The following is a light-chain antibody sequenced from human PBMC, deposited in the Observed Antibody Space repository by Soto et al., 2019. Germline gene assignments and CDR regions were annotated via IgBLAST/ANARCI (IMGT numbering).Light chain of an antibody. J-gene: IGLJ3*02. CDR2: DVN. CDR3: SSYAGGNNWV. V-gene: IGLV2-8*01. Sequence: QSALTQPPSASGSPGQSLTISCTGTSSDVGAHNYVSWYQQNPGKAPKLMLYDVNKRPSGVPDRFSGSKSGNTASLTVSGLQAEDEADYYCSSYAGGNNWVFGGGTQVTVL. CDR1: SSDVGAHNY.